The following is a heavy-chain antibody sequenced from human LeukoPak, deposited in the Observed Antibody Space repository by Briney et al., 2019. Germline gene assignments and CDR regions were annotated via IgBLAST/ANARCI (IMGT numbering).Heavy chain of an antibody. CDR3: AKGIVGATRKINFFDY. D-gene: IGHD1-26*01. CDR2: ISGSGGST. V-gene: IGHV3-23*01. Sequence: GGSLRLSCAASGFTFSSYAMSWVRQAPGKGLEWVSAISGSGGSTYYADSVKGRFTISRDNSKNTLYLQMSSLRAEDTAVYYCAKGIVGATRKINFFDYWGQGTLVTVSS. J-gene: IGHJ4*02. CDR1: GFTFSSYA.